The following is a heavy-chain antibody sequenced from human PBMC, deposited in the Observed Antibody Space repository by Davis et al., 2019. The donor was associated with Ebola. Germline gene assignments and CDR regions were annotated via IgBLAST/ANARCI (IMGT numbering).Heavy chain of an antibody. J-gene: IGHJ4*02. CDR1: GFTFSNFA. Sequence: PGGSLRLSCAASGFTFSNFAVSWVRRAPGEGLEWISGIYGSGTTFFRDSVKGRFRISRDNSKSTVYLQMNSLRVEDTAMYYCAKDLYPCTRGTCSFGKFDSWGQGTLVTVSS. V-gene: IGHV3-23*01. CDR3: AKDLYPCTRGTCSFGKFDS. CDR2: IYGSGTT. D-gene: IGHD2-8*02.